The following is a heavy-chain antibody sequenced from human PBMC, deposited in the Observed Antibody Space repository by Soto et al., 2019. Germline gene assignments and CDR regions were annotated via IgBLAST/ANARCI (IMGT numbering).Heavy chain of an antibody. CDR3: AILFRRPMSTGTLRGGYYYQYV. D-gene: IGHD4-17*01. J-gene: IGHJ6*03. Sequence: QVQLVQSGAEVKKPGASVKVSCKASGYTFTSYGISWVRQAPGQGLEWMGWIRAYNGNTNYAQKLQGRVTMTTDTSTSTAYMEVRSLRSGDTAVYYCAILFRRPMSTGTLRGGYYYQYVWGKGTTVTVSS. CDR2: IRAYNGNT. V-gene: IGHV1-18*01. CDR1: GYTFTSYG.